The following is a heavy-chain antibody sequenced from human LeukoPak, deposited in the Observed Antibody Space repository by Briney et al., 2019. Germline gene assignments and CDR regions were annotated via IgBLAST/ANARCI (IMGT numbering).Heavy chain of an antibody. D-gene: IGHD6-19*01. V-gene: IGHV1-69*05. CDR2: IIPIFGTA. CDR1: GGTFSSYA. Sequence: SVKVSCKASGGTFSSYAISWVRQAPGQGLEWMGRIIPIFGTANYAQKFQGRVTITTDESTSTAYMELSSLRSEDTAVDYCARTYDTSSGWTRFFDYWGQGTLVTVSS. CDR3: ARTYDTSSGWTRFFDY. J-gene: IGHJ4*02.